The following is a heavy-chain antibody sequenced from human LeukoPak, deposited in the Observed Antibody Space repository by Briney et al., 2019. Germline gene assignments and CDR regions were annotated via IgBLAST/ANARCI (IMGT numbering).Heavy chain of an antibody. Sequence: GGPLRLSCVASGFSVSTNYMNWVRQAPGKGPEWVSVLYDSNENFYLAAVEGRFLISRDSPTNTLYLQMNSLRPEDTAVYYCARGLSGHSIFGSGLSDYWGRGTLVTVSS. J-gene: IGHJ4*02. CDR3: ARGLSGHSIFGSGLSDY. D-gene: IGHD3-22*01. CDR2: LYDSNEN. CDR1: GFSVSTNY. V-gene: IGHV3-53*05.